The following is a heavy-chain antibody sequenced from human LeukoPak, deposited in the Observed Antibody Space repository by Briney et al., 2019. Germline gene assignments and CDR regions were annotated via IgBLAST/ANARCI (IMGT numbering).Heavy chain of an antibody. CDR2: ISGISHNI. J-gene: IGHJ4*02. Sequence: PGGSLRLSCAPSGFIFSDFYMSWIRQAPGKGLERVSYISGISHNIQYADSVKGRFTVSRDNAKKSLYLQMNSLRAEDTAVYFCARDLSNGGFSDWDQGTLVTVSS. V-gene: IGHV3-11*04. CDR3: ARDLSNGGFSD. CDR1: GFIFSDFY. D-gene: IGHD3-10*01.